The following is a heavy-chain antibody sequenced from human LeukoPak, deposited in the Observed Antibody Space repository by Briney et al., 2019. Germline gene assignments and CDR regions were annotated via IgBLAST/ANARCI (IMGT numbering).Heavy chain of an antibody. J-gene: IGHJ4*02. CDR3: SRGSYNSGGTSDY. Sequence: PGGSLRLSCAASGFTFSTYWMHWVRQAPGKGLEWVSYISTSGNYIYYADSVKGRFTISRDNAKNSLYLKMNSLRAEDTAVYYCSRGSYNSGGTSDYWGQGNLVTVSS. CDR2: ISTSGNYI. D-gene: IGHD2-15*01. V-gene: IGHV3-21*01. CDR1: GFTFSTYW.